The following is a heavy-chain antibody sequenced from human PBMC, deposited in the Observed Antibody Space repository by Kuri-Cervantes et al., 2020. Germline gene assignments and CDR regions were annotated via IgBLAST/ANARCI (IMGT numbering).Heavy chain of an antibody. Sequence: SETLSLTCAVYGGSFSGYYWSWIRQPPGKGLEWIGEINHSGSTNYNPSLKSRVTISVDTSKNQFSLKLSSVTAADTAVYYCAPFNTYYDILTGYWENWFDPWGQGTLVTVSS. CDR1: GGSFSGYY. V-gene: IGHV4-34*01. CDR3: APFNTYYDILTGYWENWFDP. CDR2: INHSGST. D-gene: IGHD3-9*01. J-gene: IGHJ5*02.